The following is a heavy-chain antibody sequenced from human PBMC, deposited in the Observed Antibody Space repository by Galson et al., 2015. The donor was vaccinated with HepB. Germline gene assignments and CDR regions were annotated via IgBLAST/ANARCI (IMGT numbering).Heavy chain of an antibody. Sequence: SLRLSCAASGFTFSSYAMSWVRQAPGKGLEWVSAISGSGGSTYYADSVKGRFTISRDNSKNTLYLQMNSLRAEDTAVYYCAKDRTPSIRVVVAATTDYWGQGTLVTVSS. D-gene: IGHD2-15*01. CDR3: AKDRTPSIRVVVAATTDY. CDR2: ISGSGGST. V-gene: IGHV3-23*01. CDR1: GFTFSSYA. J-gene: IGHJ4*02.